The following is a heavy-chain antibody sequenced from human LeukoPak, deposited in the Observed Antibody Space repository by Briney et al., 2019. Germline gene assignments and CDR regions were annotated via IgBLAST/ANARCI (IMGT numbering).Heavy chain of an antibody. V-gene: IGHV1-3*03. J-gene: IGHJ5*01. Sequence: ASVKVSCKASGYTFTTYTMHWVRQAPGQRLEWMGWINADTGNTKCSQEFQGRLTITRDTSASTVYMDLSSLKSEDMAVYYCARGREFGYWFDSWGQGTLVTVSS. CDR1: GYTFTTYT. CDR3: ARGREFGYWFDS. CDR2: INADTGNT. D-gene: IGHD3-10*01.